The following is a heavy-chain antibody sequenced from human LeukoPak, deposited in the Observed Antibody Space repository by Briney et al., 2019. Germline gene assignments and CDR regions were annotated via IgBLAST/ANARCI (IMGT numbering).Heavy chain of an antibody. Sequence: SETLSLTCIVSGGSISSLNLWSWLRQPPGKGLEWIGEMYLGGTTNFNPSLKSRVTILIDKSKNQLSLQLTSVTAADTAVYYCAGLEGRYSTDWFYFFDYWGQGALVTVSS. CDR1: GGSISSLNL. CDR2: MYLGGTT. V-gene: IGHV4-4*02. J-gene: IGHJ4*02. CDR3: AGLEGRYSTDWFYFFDY. D-gene: IGHD6-19*01.